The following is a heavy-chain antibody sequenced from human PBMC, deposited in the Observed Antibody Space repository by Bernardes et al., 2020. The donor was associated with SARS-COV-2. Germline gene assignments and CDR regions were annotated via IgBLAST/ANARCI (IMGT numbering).Heavy chain of an antibody. Sequence: GGSLRLSCTASGFTFGDYAMSWFRQAPGKGLEWVGFIRSKAYGGTTEYAASVKGRSTISRDDSKSIAYLQMNSLKTEDTAVYYCTRDTDYGGNSPGYFDYWGQGTLVTVSS. CDR1: GFTFGDYA. CDR2: IRSKAYGGTT. D-gene: IGHD4-17*01. J-gene: IGHJ4*02. V-gene: IGHV3-49*03. CDR3: TRDTDYGGNSPGYFDY.